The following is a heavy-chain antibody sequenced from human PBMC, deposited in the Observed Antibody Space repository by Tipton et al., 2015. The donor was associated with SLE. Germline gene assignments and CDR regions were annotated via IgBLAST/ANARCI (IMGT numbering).Heavy chain of an antibody. CDR1: GGSVSSSSKY. CDR3: ARRGAAAGPFDL. J-gene: IGHJ2*01. CDR2: MYYSGAT. D-gene: IGHD6-13*01. Sequence: TLSLTCTVSGGSVSSSSKYWAWIRQTPGNGLEWIGYMYYSGATNYNPSLKSRVTMSVDTSKNQFSLNLNSVTAADTAVYYCARRGAAAGPFDLWGRGTLVTVSS. V-gene: IGHV4-61*01.